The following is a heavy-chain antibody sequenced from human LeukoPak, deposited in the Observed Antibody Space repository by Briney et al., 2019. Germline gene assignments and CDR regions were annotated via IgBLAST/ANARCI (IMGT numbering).Heavy chain of an antibody. D-gene: IGHD5-18*01. CDR1: GYTFTGYY. J-gene: IGHJ4*02. Sequence: DSVKVSCKASGYTFTGYYMHWVRQTPGQGLEWMGWINPNSGGTNYAQKFQGRVTMTRDTSISTAYMELSRLRSDDTAVYYCAREGRHSYGYYFDYWGQGTLVTVSS. V-gene: IGHV1-2*02. CDR2: INPNSGGT. CDR3: AREGRHSYGYYFDY.